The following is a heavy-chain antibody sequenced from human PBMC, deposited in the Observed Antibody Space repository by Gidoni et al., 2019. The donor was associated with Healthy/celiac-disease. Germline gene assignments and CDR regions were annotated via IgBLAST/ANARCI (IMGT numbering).Heavy chain of an antibody. J-gene: IGHJ4*02. V-gene: IGHV3-21*01. CDR1: GFTFSSYS. CDR2: ISSSSSYI. Sequence: EVQLVESGGGLVKPGGSLRLSCAASGFTFSSYSMNWDRQAPGKGLEWVSSISSSSSYIYYADSVKGRFTISRDNAKNSLYLQMNSLRAEDTAVYYCARAHINYYDSSGIFDYWGQGTLVTVSS. CDR3: ARAHINYYDSSGIFDY. D-gene: IGHD3-22*01.